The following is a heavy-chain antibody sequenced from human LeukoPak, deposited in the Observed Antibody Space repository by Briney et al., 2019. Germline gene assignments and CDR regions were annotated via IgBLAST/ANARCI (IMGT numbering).Heavy chain of an antibody. CDR2: IYSGGST. J-gene: IGHJ6*02. CDR1: GFTVSSNY. D-gene: IGHD2-15*01. CDR3: ARDWHSDCSGGSCYSEAYYYGMDV. Sequence: GGSLRLSCAASGFTVSSNYMSWVRQAPGKGLEWVSVIYSGGSTYYADSVKGRFTISRDNSKNTLYLQMNSLRAEDTAVYYCARDWHSDCSGGSCYSEAYYYGMDVWGQGTTVTVSS. V-gene: IGHV3-53*01.